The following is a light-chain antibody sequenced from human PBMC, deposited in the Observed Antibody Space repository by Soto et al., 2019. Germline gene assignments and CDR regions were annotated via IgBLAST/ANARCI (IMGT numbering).Light chain of an antibody. CDR2: GAY. J-gene: IGKJ2*01. Sequence: EIVLTQSPATMSVSPGERATLSCRASQSVSTNLAWYQQKPGQPPRLLIYGAYTRATDIPARFSGSGSGTEFTLTIIGLQSEDCAVYYCQQYNNWTPYTFGQGTKLEIK. V-gene: IGKV3-15*01. CDR1: QSVSTN. CDR3: QQYNNWTPYT.